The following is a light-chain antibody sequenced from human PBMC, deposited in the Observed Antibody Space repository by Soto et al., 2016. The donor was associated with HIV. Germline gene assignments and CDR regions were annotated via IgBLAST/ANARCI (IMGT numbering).Light chain of an antibody. CDR2: DAS. J-gene: IGKJ1*01. V-gene: IGKV1-33*01. CDR3: LQYNSYPRT. Sequence: DIQMTQSPSSLSASVGDRVTITCQASQDISRYLNWYQQKPGQAPHVLISDASNLETGVPSRFSASGSGTEFTLTISSLQPEDFATYYCLQYNSYPRTFGQGTKVEIK. CDR1: QDISRY.